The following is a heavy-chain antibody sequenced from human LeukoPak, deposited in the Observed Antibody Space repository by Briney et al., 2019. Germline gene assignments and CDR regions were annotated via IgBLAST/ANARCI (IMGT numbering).Heavy chain of an antibody. CDR1: GFTFSSYG. Sequence: GGSLRLSCAASGFTFSSYGMHWVRQAPGKGLEWVAVIWYDGSNKDYADSVKGRFTISRDNSKNTLYLQMNSLRAEDTAVYYCARDSLRYTMHYGMDVWGQGTTVTVSS. D-gene: IGHD3-9*01. CDR3: ARDSLRYTMHYGMDV. V-gene: IGHV3-33*01. CDR2: IWYDGSNK. J-gene: IGHJ6*02.